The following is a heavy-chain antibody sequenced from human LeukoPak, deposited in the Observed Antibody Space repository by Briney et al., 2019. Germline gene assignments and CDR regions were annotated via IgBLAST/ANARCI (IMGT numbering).Heavy chain of an antibody. V-gene: IGHV3-23*01. CDR2: ISGSSHST. J-gene: IGHJ4*02. CDR3: AKAAGSDNYSLYCFDC. Sequence: PGGSLRLSCAASGFTFSRIAMTWVRQAPGKGLEWLSLISGSSHSTFYADSVKGRFSISRDNSKNTVYLLMNSLRAEDTAVYYCAKAAGSDNYSLYCFDCWGQGTLVTVSS. CDR1: GFTFSRIA. D-gene: IGHD3-10*01.